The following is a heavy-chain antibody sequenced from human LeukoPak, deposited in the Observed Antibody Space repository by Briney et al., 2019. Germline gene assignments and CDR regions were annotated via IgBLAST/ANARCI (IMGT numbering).Heavy chain of an antibody. J-gene: IGHJ4*02. V-gene: IGHV3-30-3*01. CDR2: ISYDGSNK. D-gene: IGHD3-3*01. CDR3: ARGYYDFWSGYRYYFDY. Sequence: GGSLRLSCAASGFTFSSYAMHWVRQAPGKGLEWVAVISYDGSNKYYADSVKGRFTISRDNSKYTLYLQMNSLRAEDTAVYYCARGYYDFWSGYRYYFDYWGQGTLVTVSS. CDR1: GFTFSSYA.